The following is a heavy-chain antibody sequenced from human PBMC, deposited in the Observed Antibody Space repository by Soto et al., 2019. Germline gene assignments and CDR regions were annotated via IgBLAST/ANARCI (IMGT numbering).Heavy chain of an antibody. J-gene: IGHJ6*02. Sequence: GASVKVSCKASGYTFSNYGIHWVRQAPGQRLEWMGLINAGNGNTKYSQKFQGRVTITRDTSASTAYMELSSLRSDDTAVYYCARVATMIVGDYYYYYGMDVWGQGTTVTVSS. CDR1: GYTFSNYG. CDR3: ARVATMIVGDYYYYYGMDV. CDR2: INAGNGNT. V-gene: IGHV1-3*01. D-gene: IGHD3-22*01.